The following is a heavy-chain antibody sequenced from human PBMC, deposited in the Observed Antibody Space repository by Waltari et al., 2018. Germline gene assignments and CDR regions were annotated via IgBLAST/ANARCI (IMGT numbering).Heavy chain of an antibody. V-gene: IGHV1-2*06. CDR2: INPNSGGT. J-gene: IGHJ3*02. CDR1: GGTFSSYA. CDR3: AREGAHPDAFDI. Sequence: QVQLVQSGAEVKKPGSSVKVSCKASGGTFSSYAISWVRQAPGQGLEWMGRINPNSGGTNYAQKFQGRVTMTRDTSISTAYMELSRLRSDDTAVYYCAREGAHPDAFDIWGQGTMVTVSS.